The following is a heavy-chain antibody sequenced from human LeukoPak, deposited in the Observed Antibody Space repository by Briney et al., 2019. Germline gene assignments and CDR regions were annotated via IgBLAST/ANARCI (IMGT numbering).Heavy chain of an antibody. CDR1: GGSISSYY. J-gene: IGHJ6*02. CDR2: IYYSGST. CDR3: AGASTTVTLDV. D-gene: IGHD4-11*01. V-gene: IGHV4-59*12. Sequence: SETLSLTCTVSGGSISSYYWSWIRQPPGKGLEWIGYIYYSGSTNYNPSLKSRVTISVDTSKNQFSLKLSSVTAADTAVYYCAGASTTVTLDVWGQGTTVTVS.